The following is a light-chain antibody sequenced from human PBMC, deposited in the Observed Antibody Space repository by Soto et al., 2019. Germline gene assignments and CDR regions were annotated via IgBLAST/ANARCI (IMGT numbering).Light chain of an antibody. CDR2: AAS. CDR3: LQHNSFPYT. Sequence: DIQMTQSPSSLSASVGDRVTIICRASQDIRNNLGWFQQKQGKAPKRLIYAASSLESGVPSRFSGSGSGTEFTLTISSLQPEDFASYYCLQHNSFPYTFGQGTKLETK. J-gene: IGKJ2*01. CDR1: QDIRNN. V-gene: IGKV1-17*01.